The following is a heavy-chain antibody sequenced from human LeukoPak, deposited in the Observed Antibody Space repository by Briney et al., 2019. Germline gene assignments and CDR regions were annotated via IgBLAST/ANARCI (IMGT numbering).Heavy chain of an antibody. CDR1: GFAFSSYE. Sequence: GGSLRLSCAASGFAFSSYEMNWVRQAPGKGLEWVSYISSSGTTIHYADSVKGRFTISRDNAKNSVYLQMNSLRVEDTAVYYCARVRYQTADYWGQGTLVTVSS. J-gene: IGHJ4*02. V-gene: IGHV3-48*03. CDR3: ARVRYQTADY. CDR2: ISSSGTTI. D-gene: IGHD3-16*02.